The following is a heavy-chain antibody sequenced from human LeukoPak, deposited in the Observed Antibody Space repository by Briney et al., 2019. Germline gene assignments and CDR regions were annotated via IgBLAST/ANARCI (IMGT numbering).Heavy chain of an antibody. D-gene: IGHD5-12*01. J-gene: IGHJ4*02. CDR3: ARGGSPIDY. V-gene: IGHV3-43*02. CDR2: ISGDGGSI. Sequence: GGSLRLSCAASGFIFDESGMHWVRQAPGKGLEWVSLISGDGGSIYYADSVKGRFTISRDNSKNTLYLQMNSLRAEDTAVYYCARGGSPIDYWGQGTLVTVSS. CDR1: GFIFDESG.